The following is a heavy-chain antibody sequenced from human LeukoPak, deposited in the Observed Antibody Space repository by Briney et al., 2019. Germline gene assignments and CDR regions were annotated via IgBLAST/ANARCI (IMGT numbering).Heavy chain of an antibody. D-gene: IGHD5-18*01. V-gene: IGHV4-4*07. CDR1: GGSISSYY. CDR3: ARTPRGVQLWSLDF. J-gene: IGHJ4*02. Sequence: SETLSLTCTVSGGSISSYYWSWIRQPAGKGLEWIGRFYTSGSTNYNPSLKSRVTMSVDTSKNQFSLRLSSVTAADTAVYYCARTPRGVQLWSLDFWGQGSLVTVSS. CDR2: FYTSGST.